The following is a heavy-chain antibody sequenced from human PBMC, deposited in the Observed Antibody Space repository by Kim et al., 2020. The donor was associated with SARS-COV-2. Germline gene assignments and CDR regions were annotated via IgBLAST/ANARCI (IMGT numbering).Heavy chain of an antibody. CDR1: GGSISSSSHY. CDR2: IYYSGST. V-gene: IGHV4-39*01. CDR3: ARHYYNSRDYYPPGY. D-gene: IGHD3-22*01. Sequence: SETLSHTCTVSGGSISSSSHYWGWIRQPPGKGLEWIGSIYYSGSTYYNPSLKSRVTMSVDTSKNQFSLNLSSVTAADTAVYYCARHYYNSRDYYPPGYWGQGTLVTVSS. J-gene: IGHJ4*02.